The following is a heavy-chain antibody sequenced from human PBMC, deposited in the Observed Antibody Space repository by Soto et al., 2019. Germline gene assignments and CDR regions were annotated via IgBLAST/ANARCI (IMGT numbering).Heavy chain of an antibody. V-gene: IGHV3-11*01. Sequence: LSLTCAASGFTFSDYYMSWIRQAPGKGLEWVSYISSSGSTIYYADSVKGRFTISRDNAKNSLYLQMNSLRAEDTAVYYWARGPNDYGDYYYYGMDVWGQGTTVTVSS. D-gene: IGHD4-17*01. CDR3: ARGPNDYGDYYYYGMDV. J-gene: IGHJ6*02. CDR2: ISSSGSTI. CDR1: GFTFSDYY.